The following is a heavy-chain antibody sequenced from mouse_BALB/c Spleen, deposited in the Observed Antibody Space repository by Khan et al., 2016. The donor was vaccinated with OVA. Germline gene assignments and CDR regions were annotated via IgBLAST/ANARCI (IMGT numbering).Heavy chain of an antibody. CDR1: GYSFTSYY. D-gene: IGHD3-1*01. J-gene: IGHJ4*01. CDR3: ARGGLGLRDYAMDY. Sequence: VRLQQSGPELMKPGASVKISCKASGYSFTSYYIHWVKQSHGKSLEWIGYIDPFNGGTSYNQKFKGKATLTLDKSSSTAYLHLSSLTSEDSAVSLCARGGLGLRDYAMDYWGQGTSVTVSA. CDR2: IDPFNGGT. V-gene: IGHV1S135*01.